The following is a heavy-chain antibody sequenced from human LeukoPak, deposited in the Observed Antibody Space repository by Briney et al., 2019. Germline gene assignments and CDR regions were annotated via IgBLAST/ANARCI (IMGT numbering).Heavy chain of an antibody. CDR3: AKGGLRVTDY. CDR1: GFIFSNYW. V-gene: IGHV3-74*03. D-gene: IGHD5/OR15-5a*01. J-gene: IGHJ4*02. CDR2: VNNDGRST. Sequence: PGGSVRLSCAASGFIFSNYWMHWVRQAPGKGLVWVSRVNNDGRSTTYADSVKGRFTISRDNAKNTLYLQMNSLRAEDTAVYYCAKGGLRVTDYWGQGTLVTVSS.